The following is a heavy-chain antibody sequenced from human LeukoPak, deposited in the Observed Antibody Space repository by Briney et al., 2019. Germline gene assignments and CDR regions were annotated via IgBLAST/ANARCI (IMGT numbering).Heavy chain of an antibody. Sequence: GGSLRLSCAASRFIFRSYGMHWVRQAPGKGLEWVAFIRSDGSTEYYADSVKGRFTNSRDNSKNTLYLQMNSLRAEDTAVYYCAKDPGDGYNSFDYWGQGTLVTVSS. D-gene: IGHD5-24*01. CDR1: RFIFRSYG. CDR2: IRSDGSTE. V-gene: IGHV3-30*02. CDR3: AKDPGDGYNSFDY. J-gene: IGHJ4*02.